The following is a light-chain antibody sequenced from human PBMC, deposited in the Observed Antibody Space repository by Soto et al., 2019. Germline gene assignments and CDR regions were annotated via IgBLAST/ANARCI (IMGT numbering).Light chain of an antibody. V-gene: IGKV1-5*03. CDR1: QSISSW. J-gene: IGKJ4*01. CDR2: KAY. CDR3: QQYNSYPLT. Sequence: DIQMTQSPSTLSASVGDRVTITCRASQSISSWLAWYQQKQGKAHKLMIYKAYSLESGVPSRFSGSGSGTEFTLTISSLQPDEFATYYCQQYNSYPLTFGGGTKVDIK.